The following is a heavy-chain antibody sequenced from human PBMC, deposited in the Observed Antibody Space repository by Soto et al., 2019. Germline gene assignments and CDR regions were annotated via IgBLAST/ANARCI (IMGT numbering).Heavy chain of an antibody. J-gene: IGHJ3*02. D-gene: IGHD6-25*01. V-gene: IGHV3-23*01. Sequence: GGSLRLSCAASGFTFSSYAMSWVRQSPGKGLEWVSAISGSGGSTYYADSVKGRFTISRDNSKNTLYLQMNSLRAEDTAVYYCAKVPRGNDAFDIWGQGTMVTVSS. CDR3: AKVPRGNDAFDI. CDR2: ISGSGGST. CDR1: GFTFSSYA.